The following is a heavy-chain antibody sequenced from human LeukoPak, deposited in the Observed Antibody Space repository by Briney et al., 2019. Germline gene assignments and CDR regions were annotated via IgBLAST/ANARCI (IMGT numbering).Heavy chain of an antibody. Sequence: GGSLRLSCAASGFTFSSYAMSWVRQAPGKGLEWVSAISGSGGSTYYADSVKGRFTISRDNSKNTLYLQMNSLRAEDTAVYYCAVDCSGGSCCSLVREWGQGTLVTVSS. D-gene: IGHD2-15*01. CDR3: AVDCSGGSCCSLVRE. CDR1: GFTFSSYA. CDR2: ISGSGGST. J-gene: IGHJ4*02. V-gene: IGHV3-23*01.